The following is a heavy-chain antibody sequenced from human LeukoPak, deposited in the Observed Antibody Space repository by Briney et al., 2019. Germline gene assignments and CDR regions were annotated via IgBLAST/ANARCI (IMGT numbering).Heavy chain of an antibody. CDR1: GGSFSGYY. D-gene: IGHD2-2*01. Sequence: PSETLSLTCAVYGGSFSGYYWSWIRQPPGKGLEWIGEINHSGSTNYNPSLKSRVTISVDTSKNQISLKLSSVTAADTAVYYCASIPPYCSSTSCHQRATYYYYGMDVWGQGTTVTVSS. CDR2: INHSGST. CDR3: ASIPPYCSSTSCHQRATYYYYGMDV. V-gene: IGHV4-34*01. J-gene: IGHJ6*02.